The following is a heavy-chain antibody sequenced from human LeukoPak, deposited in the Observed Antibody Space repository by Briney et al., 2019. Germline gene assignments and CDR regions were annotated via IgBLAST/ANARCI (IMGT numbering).Heavy chain of an antibody. V-gene: IGHV1-69*13. CDR3: ARSSSGWYLPDY. Sequence: ASVKVSCKASGGTFISYAISWVRQAPGQGLEWMGGIIPIFGTANYAQKFQGRVTITADESTSTAYMELSSLRSEDTAVYYCARSSSGWYLPDYWGQGTLVTVSS. CDR1: GGTFISYA. J-gene: IGHJ4*02. CDR2: IIPIFGTA. D-gene: IGHD6-19*01.